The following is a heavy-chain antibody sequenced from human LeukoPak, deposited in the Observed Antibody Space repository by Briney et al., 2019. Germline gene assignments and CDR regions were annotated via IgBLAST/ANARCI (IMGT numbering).Heavy chain of an antibody. CDR3: ARGRWGAAAGTINDY. V-gene: IGHV4-59*01. J-gene: IGHJ4*02. D-gene: IGHD6-13*01. CDR1: GGSISSYY. CDR2: IYYSGST. Sequence: PSETLSLTCTVSGGSISSYYWSWIRQPPGKGLEWVGYIYYSGSTNYNPSLKSRVTISVDTSKNQFSLKLSSVTAADTAVYYCARGRWGAAAGTINDYWGQGTLVTVSS.